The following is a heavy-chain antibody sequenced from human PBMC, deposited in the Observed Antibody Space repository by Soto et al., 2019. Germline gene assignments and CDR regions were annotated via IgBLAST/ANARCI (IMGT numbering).Heavy chain of an antibody. Sequence: EVQLVESGGGLVKPGGSLKLSCEPSGLTSSSNTMTWVGQAPGKGLEWVSSISSSSSYIYYADSVKGRFTISRDNAKNSLYLQMNSLRAEDTAVYYCARGYHYYDSSGYDKWDAFDIWGQGTMVTVSS. CDR2: ISSSSSYI. CDR3: ARGYHYYDSSGYDKWDAFDI. CDR1: GLTSSSNT. J-gene: IGHJ3*02. D-gene: IGHD3-22*01. V-gene: IGHV3-21*01.